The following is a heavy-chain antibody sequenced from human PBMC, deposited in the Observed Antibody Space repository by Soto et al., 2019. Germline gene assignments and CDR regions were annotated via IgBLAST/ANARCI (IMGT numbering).Heavy chain of an antibody. CDR3: ATIQLGYDAFDL. J-gene: IGHJ3*01. D-gene: IGHD6-6*01. CDR2: ISSSSSYI. Sequence: EVQLVESGGGLVKPGGSLRLSCAASGFTFSSYSMNWVRQAPGKGLEWVSSISSSSSYIYYADSLKGRFTISRDNAKNSLHLQLNSLRAEDTAVYYCATIQLGYDAFDLWGQGTMVTVSS. CDR1: GFTFSSYS. V-gene: IGHV3-21*01.